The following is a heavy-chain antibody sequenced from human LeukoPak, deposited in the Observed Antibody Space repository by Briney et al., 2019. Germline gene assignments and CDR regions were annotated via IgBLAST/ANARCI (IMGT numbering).Heavy chain of an antibody. CDR3: ARTAAAVPYYFDY. D-gene: IGHD6-13*01. V-gene: IGHV3-72*01. CDR1: GFTFSSYA. CDR2: TRNKANSYTT. Sequence: PGGSLRLSCAASGFTFSSYAMSWVRQAPGKGLEWVGRTRNKANSYTTEYAASVKGRFTISRDDSKNSLYLQMNSLKTEDTAVYYCARTAAAVPYYFDYWGQGTLVTVSS. J-gene: IGHJ4*02.